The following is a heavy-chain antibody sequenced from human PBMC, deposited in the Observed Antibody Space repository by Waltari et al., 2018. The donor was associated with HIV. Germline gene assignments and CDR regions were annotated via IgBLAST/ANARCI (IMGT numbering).Heavy chain of an antibody. CDR2: ISYDGSNK. V-gene: IGHV3-30*18. CDR3: AKDRVAVAGTYYGMDV. J-gene: IGHJ6*02. Sequence: QVQLVESGGGVVQPGRSLRLACAASGFTFISSGMPCVRRAPGKGLEWVAVISYDGSNKYYADSVKGRFTISRDNSKNTLYLQMNSLRAEDTAVYYCAKDRVAVAGTYYGMDVWGQGTTVTVSS. CDR1: GFTFISSG. D-gene: IGHD6-19*01.